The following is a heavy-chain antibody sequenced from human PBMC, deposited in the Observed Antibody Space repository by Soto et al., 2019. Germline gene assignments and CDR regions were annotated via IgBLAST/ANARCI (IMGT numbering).Heavy chain of an antibody. Sequence: EVQLVESGGGLVKPGGSVRLSCAASGFTFSGYTMNWVRQAPGKGLEWVSSISGGSVYIYYANSLKGRFTISRDNAKNALCLQMNSLRAEDTAVYYCARGDVYNSADYWGQGTLVTVSS. CDR3: ARGDVYNSADY. V-gene: IGHV3-21*02. CDR2: ISGGSVYI. J-gene: IGHJ4*02. D-gene: IGHD1-1*01. CDR1: GFTFSGYT.